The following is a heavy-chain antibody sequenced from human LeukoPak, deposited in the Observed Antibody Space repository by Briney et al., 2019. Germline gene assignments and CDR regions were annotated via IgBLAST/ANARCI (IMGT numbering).Heavy chain of an antibody. J-gene: IGHJ6*02. CDR3: AKGPYGLGIYYGMDV. CDR1: GFTFSNCG. Sequence: PGGSLRLSCATSGFTFSNCGMSWVRQAPGKGLQWLSVIGGDGTTYCADSVKGRFTVSRDNSENTLYLQMNSLRAEDTAVYYCAKGPYGLGIYYGMDVWGQGTTVTV. CDR2: IGGDGTT. V-gene: IGHV3-23*01. D-gene: IGHD3-10*01.